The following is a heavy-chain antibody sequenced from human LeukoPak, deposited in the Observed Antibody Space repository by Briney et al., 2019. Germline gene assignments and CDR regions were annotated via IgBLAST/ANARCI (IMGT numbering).Heavy chain of an antibody. D-gene: IGHD6-13*01. Sequence: GGSLRLSCAASGLTISSYSMNWVRQAPGKGLEWVSSISSSSSYIYYADSVKGRFTISRDNAKNSLYLQMNSLRAEDTAVYYCARGGNLYSSSWYYWGQGTLVTVSS. CDR1: GLTISSYS. CDR2: ISSSSSYI. J-gene: IGHJ4*02. CDR3: ARGGNLYSSSWYY. V-gene: IGHV3-21*01.